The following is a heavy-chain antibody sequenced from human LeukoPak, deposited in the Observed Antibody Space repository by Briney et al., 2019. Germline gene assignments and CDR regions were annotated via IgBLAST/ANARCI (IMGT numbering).Heavy chain of an antibody. V-gene: IGHV4-59*01. Sequence: SETLSLTCTVSGDSINSYYWSWIRQPPGKGLEWIGYIIDRGSTNYNPSLKSRVTMLVDTSKNQLSLKLSSVTAADTAVYYCAGVGDWNDLVYWGQGTLVTVSS. J-gene: IGHJ4*02. CDR2: IIDRGST. CDR3: AGVGDWNDLVY. D-gene: IGHD1-1*01. CDR1: GDSINSYY.